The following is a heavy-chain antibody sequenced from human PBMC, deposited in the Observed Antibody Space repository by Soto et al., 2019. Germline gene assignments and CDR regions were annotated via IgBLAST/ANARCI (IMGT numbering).Heavy chain of an antibody. CDR2: IYYSGST. CDR3: ARGDYGSGSFSGMDV. CDR1: GGSISSGGYY. D-gene: IGHD3-10*01. Sequence: QAQLQESGPGLVKPSQTLSLTCTVSGGSISSGGYYWSWIRQHPGKGLEWIGYIYYSGSTYYNPSLKSRVTISVDTSKNQFSLKLSSVTAADTAVYYCARGDYGSGSFSGMDVWGQGTTVTVSS. J-gene: IGHJ6*02. V-gene: IGHV4-31*03.